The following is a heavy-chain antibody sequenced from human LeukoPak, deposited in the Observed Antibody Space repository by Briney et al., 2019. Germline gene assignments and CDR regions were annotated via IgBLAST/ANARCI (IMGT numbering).Heavy chain of an antibody. CDR2: IYHSGST. Sequence: SETLSLTCAVSGYSISSGYYWGWIRQPPGKGLEWIGNIYHSGSTYYNPSLMSRVTISVDTSKNQFSLRLSSVTAADTAVYYCARSKSSSWYFDYWGQGTLVPVSS. CDR1: GYSISSGYY. D-gene: IGHD6-13*01. J-gene: IGHJ4*02. CDR3: ARSKSSSWYFDY. V-gene: IGHV4-38-2*01.